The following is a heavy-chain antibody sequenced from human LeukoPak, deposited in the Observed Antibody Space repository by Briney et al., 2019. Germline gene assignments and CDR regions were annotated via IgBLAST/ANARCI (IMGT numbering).Heavy chain of an antibody. D-gene: IGHD6-13*01. V-gene: IGHV4-4*02. CDR3: ATGAAIAAAGTGGYFDY. CDR2: IYHSGST. Sequence: SETLSLTCAVSGGSISSSNWWSWVRQPPGKGLEWIGEIYHSGSTNYSPSLKSRVTISVDKSKNQFSLKLSSVTAADTAVYYCATGAAIAAAGTGGYFDYWGQGTLVTVSS. J-gene: IGHJ4*02. CDR1: GGSISSSNW.